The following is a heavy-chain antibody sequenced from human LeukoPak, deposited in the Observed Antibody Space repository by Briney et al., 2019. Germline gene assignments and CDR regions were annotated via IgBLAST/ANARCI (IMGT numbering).Heavy chain of an antibody. CDR1: GGSISSYY. CDR2: IYYSGST. D-gene: IGHD1-26*01. J-gene: IGHJ4*02. CDR3: ARGDFGIVGAPDY. Sequence: SETLSLTCTVSGGSISSYYWSWIRQPPGKGLEWIGYIYYSGSTNYNPSLKSRVTTSVDTSKNQFSLKLSSVTAADTAVYYCARGDFGIVGAPDYWGQGTLVTVSS. V-gene: IGHV4-59*01.